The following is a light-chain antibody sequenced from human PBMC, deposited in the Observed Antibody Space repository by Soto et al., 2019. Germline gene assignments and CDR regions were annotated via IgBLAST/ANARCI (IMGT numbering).Light chain of an antibody. V-gene: IGKV3-11*01. Sequence: EIVLTQSPATLSLSPGERAALSCRASQSITTSLAWYQQKPGQAPRLLIYDASNRATGIPARFSGSGSGTDFTLTISSLESEDFAVYYCLQRSNWPRTFGQGTKVEIK. CDR2: DAS. CDR1: QSITTS. CDR3: LQRSNWPRT. J-gene: IGKJ1*01.